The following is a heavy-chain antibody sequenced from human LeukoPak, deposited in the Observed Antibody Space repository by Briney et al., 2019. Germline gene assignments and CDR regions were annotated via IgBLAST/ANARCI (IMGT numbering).Heavy chain of an antibody. V-gene: IGHV3-21*01. D-gene: IGHD5-12*01. J-gene: IGHJ4*02. CDR2: ISSSSSYI. CDR3: ARDPPHSGYDLYYFDY. CDR1: GFTFSSYS. Sequence: GGSLRLSCAASGFTFSSYSMNWVRQAPGKGLELVSSISSSSSYIYYADSVKGRFTISRDNAMNSLYLQMNSLRAEDTAVYYCARDPPHSGYDLYYFDYWGQGTLVTVSS.